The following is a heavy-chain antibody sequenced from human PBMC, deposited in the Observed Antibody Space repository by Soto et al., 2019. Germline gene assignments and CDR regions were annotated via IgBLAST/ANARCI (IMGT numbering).Heavy chain of an antibody. J-gene: IGHJ4*02. D-gene: IGHD5-12*01. CDR3: ARGQEGVLATH. CDR1: GGSLSGYY. CDR2: IKDGGYT. V-gene: IGHV4-34*01. Sequence: QVQLQQWGAGLLKPSETLSLNCAVNGGSLSGYYWSWIRQPPGKGLEWIGEIKDGGYTNYSPSLKSRATISSDTSNNQFSLRLNSVTAADTGVYYCARGQEGVLATHWDQGALVTVSS.